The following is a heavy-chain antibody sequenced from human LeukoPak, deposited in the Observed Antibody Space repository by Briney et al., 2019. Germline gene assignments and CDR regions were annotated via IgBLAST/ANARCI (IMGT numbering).Heavy chain of an antibody. CDR1: GFTFDDYA. CDR3: AKTESKKQWLLTEGWFDP. J-gene: IGHJ5*02. D-gene: IGHD6-19*01. Sequence: GGSLRLSCAASGFTFDDYAMHWVRQAPGKGLEWVSGISWNSGSIGYADSVKGRFTISRDNAKNSLYLQMNSLRAEDTALYYCAKTESKKQWLLTEGWFDPWGQGTLVTVSS. V-gene: IGHV3-9*01. CDR2: ISWNSGSI.